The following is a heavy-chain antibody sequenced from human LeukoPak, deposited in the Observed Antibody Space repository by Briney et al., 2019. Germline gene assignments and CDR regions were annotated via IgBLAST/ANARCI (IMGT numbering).Heavy chain of an antibody. D-gene: IGHD5-18*01. CDR3: AKDGDTAMVFDY. V-gene: IGHV3-30*02. J-gene: IGHJ4*02. CDR1: GFTFSSYG. CDR2: IRYDGSNK. Sequence: PGGSLRLSCAASGFTFSSYGMHWVRQAPGKGLEWVAFIRYDGSNKYYADSVKGRFTISRDNSKNTLYLQMNSLRAEDTAVYYCAKDGDTAMVFDYWGQGTLVTVSS.